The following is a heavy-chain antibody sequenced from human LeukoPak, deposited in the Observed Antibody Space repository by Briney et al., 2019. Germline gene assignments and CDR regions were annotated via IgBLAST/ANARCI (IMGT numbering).Heavy chain of an antibody. V-gene: IGHV1-2*02. CDR3: VTQSFDF. CDR1: GYSFSDYT. J-gene: IGHJ4*02. Sequence: ASVKVSCKTSGYSFSDYTMHWVRQAPGEGLEWLGWFNPDTGDTFSAQGFQGRVTLTWDTARRTAYMEMRNLNVDDTAVFYCVTQSFDFWGQGTLVTVSS. CDR2: FNPDTGDT. D-gene: IGHD2-15*01.